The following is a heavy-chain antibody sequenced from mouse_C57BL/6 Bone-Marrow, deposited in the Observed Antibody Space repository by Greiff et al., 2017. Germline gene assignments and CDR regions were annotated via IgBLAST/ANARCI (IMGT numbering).Heavy chain of an antibody. CDR1: GYTFTSYW. CDR2: IDPSDSYT. D-gene: IGHD1-1*01. V-gene: IGHV1-50*01. Sequence: QVQLQQSGAELVKPGASVKLSCKASGYTFTSYWMQWVKQRPGQGLEWIGEIDPSDSYTNYNQKFKGKATLTVDTSSSTAYMQLSSLTSEDSAVYYCAKGLRITTVAYYFDYWGQGTTLTVSS. J-gene: IGHJ2*01. CDR3: AKGLRITTVAYYFDY.